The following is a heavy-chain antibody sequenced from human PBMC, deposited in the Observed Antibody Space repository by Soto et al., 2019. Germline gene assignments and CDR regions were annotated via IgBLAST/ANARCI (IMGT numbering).Heavy chain of an antibody. J-gene: IGHJ4*02. CDR1: GFTFSSYA. CDR3: AKDEYYYDSSGYYYVPNFDY. CDR2: ISGSGGST. V-gene: IGHV3-23*01. Sequence: GGSLRLSCAASGFTFSSYAMSWVRQAPGKGLEWVSAISGSGGSTYYADSVKGRFTISRDNSKNTLYLQMNSLRAEDTAVYYCAKDEYYYDSSGYYYVPNFDYWGQGTLVTVSS. D-gene: IGHD3-22*01.